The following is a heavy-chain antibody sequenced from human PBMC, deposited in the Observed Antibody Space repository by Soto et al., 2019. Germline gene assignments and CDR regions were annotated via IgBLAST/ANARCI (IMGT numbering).Heavy chain of an antibody. V-gene: IGHV1-18*01. CDR2: ISAYNGNT. J-gene: IGHJ6*02. CDR3: ARVDRADPTLGNYGMDV. CDR1: GYTFTSYG. Sequence: QVQLVQSGAEVKKPGASVKVSCKASGYTFTSYGISWVRQAPGQGLEWMGWISAYNGNTNYAQKLQGRVTMTTDTSTSTAYMELRSLRSDDTAVYYCARVDRADPTLGNYGMDVWGQGTTVTVSS. D-gene: IGHD3-16*01.